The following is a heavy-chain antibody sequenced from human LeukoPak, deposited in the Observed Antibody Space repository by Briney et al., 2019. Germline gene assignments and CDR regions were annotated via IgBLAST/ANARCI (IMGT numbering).Heavy chain of an antibody. V-gene: IGHV4-59*12. CDR2: IYYSGST. D-gene: IGHD2-2*01. Sequence: SETLSLTCTVSGGSISSYYWSWIRQPPGKRLEWIGHIYYSGSTNYNPSLKSRVTISVDTSKNQFSLKLSSVTAADTAVYYCARGTPAAMRGVRWFDPWGQGTLVTVSS. CDR3: ARGTPAAMRGVRWFDP. J-gene: IGHJ5*02. CDR1: GGSISSYY.